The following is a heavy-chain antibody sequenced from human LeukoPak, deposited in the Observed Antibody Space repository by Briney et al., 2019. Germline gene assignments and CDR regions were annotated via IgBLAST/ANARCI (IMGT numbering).Heavy chain of an antibody. Sequence: GGSLRLSCAASGFTFSSYAMHWVRQAPGKGLEWVAVISYDGSNKYYADSVKGRFTTSRDNSKNTLYLQMNSLRAEDTAVYYCAKVKRIVGATLDIWGQGTMVTVSS. CDR1: GFTFSSYA. V-gene: IGHV3-30-3*01. D-gene: IGHD1-26*01. CDR2: ISYDGSNK. J-gene: IGHJ3*02. CDR3: AKVKRIVGATLDI.